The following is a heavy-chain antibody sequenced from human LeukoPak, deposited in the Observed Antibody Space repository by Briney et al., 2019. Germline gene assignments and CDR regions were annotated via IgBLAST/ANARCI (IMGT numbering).Heavy chain of an antibody. CDR1: GFTFSSYG. V-gene: IGHV3-33*06. D-gene: IGHD3-22*01. Sequence: GRSLRLSCAASGFTFSSYGMHWVRQAPGKGLEWVAVIWYDGSNKYYADSVKGRFTISRDNSKNTLYLQMNSLRAEDTAVYYCAKSNYYDSSGYSIDYWGQGTLVTVSS. CDR3: AKSNYYDSSGYSIDY. J-gene: IGHJ4*02. CDR2: IWYDGSNK.